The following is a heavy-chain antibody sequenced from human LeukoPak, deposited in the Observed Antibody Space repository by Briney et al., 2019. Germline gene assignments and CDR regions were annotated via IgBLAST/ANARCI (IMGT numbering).Heavy chain of an antibody. D-gene: IGHD3-10*01. J-gene: IGHJ6*04. V-gene: IGHV3-21*01. Sequence: GEALRLSCAASGFTFSSYSRNWVRQATGKGLEWVSSINSSSSYIYYSDSVKGRFTISRDNAKNTLYLQLNSLRAEDTAVYYCASGSGSPPNHHYYYYGMDVWGKGTTVTVSS. CDR3: ASGSGSPPNHHYYYYGMDV. CDR1: GFTFSSYS. CDR2: INSSSSYI.